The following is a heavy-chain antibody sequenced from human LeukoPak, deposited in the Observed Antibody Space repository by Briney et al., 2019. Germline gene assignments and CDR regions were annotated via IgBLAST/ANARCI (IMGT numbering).Heavy chain of an antibody. CDR1: GGSISNYY. CDR3: ARLTGYQQPTGGYYYYMDV. V-gene: IGHV4-4*09. Sequence: SETLSLTCTVSGGSISNYYWSCIRQPPGKGLEWIGYIYASGGTNYNPSLKSRVTISVDTSKNQFSLRLSSVTAADTAMYYCARLTGYQQPTGGYYYYMDVWGKGTTVTVSS. CDR2: IYASGGT. J-gene: IGHJ6*03. D-gene: IGHD6-13*01.